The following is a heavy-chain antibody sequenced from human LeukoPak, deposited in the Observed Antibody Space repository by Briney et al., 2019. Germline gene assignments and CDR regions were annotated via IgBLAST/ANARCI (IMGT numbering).Heavy chain of an antibody. CDR3: ARDAGNSGYGCDL. V-gene: IGHV3-48*01. CDR2: IRSSSET. D-gene: IGHD5-12*01. Sequence: GGSQRLSCAASGFTFRNHAMSWVRQAPGKGLEWVSHIRSSSETFYADSVKGRFTISRDNARNSLYLQMNNLRGEDTAIYYCARDAGNSGYGCDLWGQGTLVTVSS. CDR1: GFTFRNHA. J-gene: IGHJ5*02.